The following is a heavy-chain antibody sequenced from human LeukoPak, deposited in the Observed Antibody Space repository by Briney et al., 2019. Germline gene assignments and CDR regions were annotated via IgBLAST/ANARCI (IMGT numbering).Heavy chain of an antibody. CDR1: GFTFSSYA. J-gene: IGHJ4*02. V-gene: IGHV3-30-3*01. Sequence: GGSLRLSCAASGFTFSSYAMHWVRQAPGKGLEWVAVISYDGSNKYYADSVKGRFTISRDNSKNTLYLQMNSLRAEDTAVYYCAGGPERGGYWGQGTLVTVSS. CDR2: ISYDGSNK. D-gene: IGHD3-10*01. CDR3: AGGPERGGY.